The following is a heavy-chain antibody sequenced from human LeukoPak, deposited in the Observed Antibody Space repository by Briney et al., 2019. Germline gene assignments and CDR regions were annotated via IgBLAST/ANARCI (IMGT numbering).Heavy chain of an antibody. CDR1: GGTFSSNA. J-gene: IGHJ3*02. Sequence: SVKVSCKASGGTFSSNAVSWVRQAPGQGLEWMGGIIPVFRRTNYAPKFQGRLTITTDESTTTAYMELSSLRSDDTAVYYCAGMVYAIGAFDIWGQGTMVTVSS. CDR2: IIPVFRRT. D-gene: IGHD2-8*01. V-gene: IGHV1-69*05. CDR3: AGMVYAIGAFDI.